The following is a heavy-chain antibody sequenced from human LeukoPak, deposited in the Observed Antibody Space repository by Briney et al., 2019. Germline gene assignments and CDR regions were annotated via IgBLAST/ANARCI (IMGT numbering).Heavy chain of an antibody. CDR3: ARAAAALDAFDI. CDR2: TNHSGST. J-gene: IGHJ3*02. CDR1: GGSFSGYY. Sequence: TSETLSLTCAVYGGSFSGYYWSWIRQPPGKGLEWIGETNHSGSTNYNPSLKSRVTISVDTSKNQFSLKLSSVTAADTAVYYCARAAAALDAFDIWGQGTMVTVSS. V-gene: IGHV4-34*01. D-gene: IGHD2-2*01.